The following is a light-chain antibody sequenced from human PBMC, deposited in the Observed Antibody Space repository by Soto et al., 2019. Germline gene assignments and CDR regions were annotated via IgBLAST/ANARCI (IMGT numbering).Light chain of an antibody. J-gene: IGKJ2*01. CDR2: AAS. Sequence: EIQMTQSPSSLSTSGGDRVTITCRASQSISTYVNWYQQKTGKAPKLLIYAASNLQSGVPSRFSGSGSGTDFTLTISSLQPEDFATYFCQQSYRPPRTFGQGTRLEIK. V-gene: IGKV1-39*01. CDR3: QQSYRPPRT. CDR1: QSISTY.